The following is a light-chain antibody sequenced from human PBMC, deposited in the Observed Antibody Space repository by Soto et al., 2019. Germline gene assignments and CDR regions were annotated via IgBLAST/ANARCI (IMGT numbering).Light chain of an antibody. J-gene: IGLJ1*01. CDR3: ATWDDSLSGYV. V-gene: IGLV1-47*01. CDR1: SSNIGSDY. Sequence: QSVLTQPPSASGTPGQRVAISCSGSSSNIGSDYVNWYQQLPGRAPKLLIYRNNQRPSGVPDRISGSKSGTSASLAISGLRSEDEAEYYCATWDDSLSGYVFGTGTKVTVL. CDR2: RNN.